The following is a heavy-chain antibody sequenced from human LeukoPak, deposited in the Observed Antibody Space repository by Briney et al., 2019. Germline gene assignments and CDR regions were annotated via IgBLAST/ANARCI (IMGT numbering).Heavy chain of an antibody. D-gene: IGHD1-26*01. CDR2: ISSSSSTI. CDR1: GFTFSSYS. Sequence: GGSLRLSCAASGFTFSSYSMNWVRQAPGKGLEWVSYISSSSSTILYADSVKGRFTISRDNAKTSVYLQMNSLRAEDTAVYYCARYISGSQYRGVYWGQGTLVTVSS. CDR3: ARYISGSQYRGVY. J-gene: IGHJ4*02. V-gene: IGHV3-48*01.